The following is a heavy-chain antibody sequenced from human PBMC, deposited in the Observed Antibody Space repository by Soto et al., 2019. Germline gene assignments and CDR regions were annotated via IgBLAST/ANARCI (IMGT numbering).Heavy chain of an antibody. V-gene: IGHV1-69*01. Sequence: QEQLVQSGAEVKKSGSSVKVSCKDTGGLFSSYAVSWVRQAPGQGLEWMGGIIPVFDTGYYAQKFQGRVTITADQSTNIAYMELSSLSSEDTAMYYCARGGSGYVWFNEFWGQGTLVTVSS. D-gene: IGHD3-22*01. CDR1: GGLFSSYA. CDR3: ARGGSGYVWFNEF. J-gene: IGHJ4*02. CDR2: IIPVFDTG.